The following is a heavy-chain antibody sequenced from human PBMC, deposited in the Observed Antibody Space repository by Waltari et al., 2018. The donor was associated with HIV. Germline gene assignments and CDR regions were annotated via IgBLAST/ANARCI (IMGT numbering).Heavy chain of an antibody. J-gene: IGHJ6*02. CDR1: GFTFSRYA. V-gene: IGHV3-23*01. D-gene: IGHD3-22*01. CDR2: ISGSGGST. CDR3: ARERVVIDLLDYYGMDV. Sequence: EVQLLESGGGLVQPGGSLRLSCAASGFTFSRYAMSLVSQAPGKGLEWVSAISGSGGSTYYADSVKGRFTISRDNSKNTLYLQMNSLRAEDTAVYYCARERVVIDLLDYYGMDVWGQGTTVTVSS.